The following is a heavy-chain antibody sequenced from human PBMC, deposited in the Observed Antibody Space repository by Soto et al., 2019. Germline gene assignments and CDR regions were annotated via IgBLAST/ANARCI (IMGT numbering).Heavy chain of an antibody. D-gene: IGHD3-22*01. CDR3: AKDQYYYHSSGYFFDY. V-gene: IGHV3-23*01. Sequence: GWSLRLSCAASEFTFSSYAMSWVRQAPGKGLEWVSAISGSGGSTYYADSVKGRFTISRDNSKNTLYLQMNSLRAEETAVYYCAKDQYYYHSSGYFFDYWGQGILVTVSS. J-gene: IGHJ4*02. CDR2: ISGSGGST. CDR1: EFTFSSYA.